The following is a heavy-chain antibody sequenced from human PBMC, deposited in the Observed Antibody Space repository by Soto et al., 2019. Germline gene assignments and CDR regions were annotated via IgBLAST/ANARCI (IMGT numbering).Heavy chain of an antibody. J-gene: IGHJ4*02. CDR2: ISWNSGSI. D-gene: IGHD3-22*01. CDR3: AKGMYYYDSSGSHPLFDH. CDR1: GFTFDDYA. V-gene: IGHV3-9*01. Sequence: EVQLVESGGGLVQPGRSLRLSCAASGFTFDDYAMHWVRQAPGKGLEWVSGISWNSGSIGYADSVKGRFTISRDNAKNSLYLQMNSLRAEDTALYYCAKGMYYYDSSGSHPLFDHWGQGTLVTVSS.